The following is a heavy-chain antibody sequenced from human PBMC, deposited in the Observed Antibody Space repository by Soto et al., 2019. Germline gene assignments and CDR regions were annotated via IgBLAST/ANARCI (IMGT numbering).Heavy chain of an antibody. V-gene: IGHV3-7*01. Sequence: GGSLRLSCAASGFTFSDFWMSWVRQGPGKRLEWVANINYDGTEKFYVDSVRGRFSISRDNARNSLHLKMNGLRAEDTGMYYCARPTGNGWFEDDHWGQGSLVTVSS. CDR3: ARPTGNGWFEDDH. D-gene: IGHD3-10*01. J-gene: IGHJ4*02. CDR2: INYDGTEK. CDR1: GFTFSDFW.